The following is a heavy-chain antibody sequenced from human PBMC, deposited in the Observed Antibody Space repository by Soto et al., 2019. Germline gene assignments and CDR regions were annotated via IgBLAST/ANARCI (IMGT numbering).Heavy chain of an antibody. D-gene: IGHD3-3*01. J-gene: IGHJ4*02. Sequence: PSETLSLTCTVSGGSVSSGHYYWSWIRQSPGKGLEWIGHINYSGSTNSNSSLKSRVSISVDTSKNQFSLNLSSVTAADTAVYYCASLAGGYDFWSGYYYFDYWGQGTLVTVSS. V-gene: IGHV4-61*01. CDR1: GGSVSSGHYY. CDR2: INYSGST. CDR3: ASLAGGYDFWSGYYYFDY.